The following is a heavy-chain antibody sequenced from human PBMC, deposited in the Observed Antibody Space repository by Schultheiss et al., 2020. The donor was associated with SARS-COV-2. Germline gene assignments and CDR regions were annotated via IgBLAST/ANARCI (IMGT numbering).Heavy chain of an antibody. CDR3: AKGMGYEVGNLDLVVSTSAGFDD. J-gene: IGHJ4*02. V-gene: IGHV3-9*01. Sequence: GGSLRLSCQSSGFTFDDYPMHWVRQAQGKGLEWVAGISWNSGSITYADSVKGRFTISRYNAKNSLYLQMNSLRAEDTALYYCAKGMGYEVGNLDLVVSTSAGFDDWCQGALVTVSS. CDR1: GFTFDDYP. D-gene: IGHD2-8*01. CDR2: ISWNSGSI.